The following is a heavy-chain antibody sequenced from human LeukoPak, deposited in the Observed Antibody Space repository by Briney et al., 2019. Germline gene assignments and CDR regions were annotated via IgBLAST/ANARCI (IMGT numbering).Heavy chain of an antibody. CDR2: ISYDGSNK. CDR3: AKNMAQPEGGDGNWFDP. J-gene: IGHJ5*02. V-gene: IGHV3-30*04. D-gene: IGHD1/OR15-1a*01. CDR1: GFTFSSYA. Sequence: PGGSLRLSRAASGFTFSSYAMHWVRQAPGKGLEWVAVISYDGSNKYYADSVKGRFTISRDNSKNTLYLQMNSLRAEDTAVYYCAKNMAQPEGGDGNWFDPWGQGTLVTVSS.